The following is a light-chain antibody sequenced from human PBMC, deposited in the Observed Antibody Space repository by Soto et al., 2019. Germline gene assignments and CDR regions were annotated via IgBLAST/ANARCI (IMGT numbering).Light chain of an antibody. CDR3: QQYNNWPIT. V-gene: IGKV3D-15*01. J-gene: IGKJ5*01. Sequence: EIVMTQSPATLSVSPGERATLSCRASQSISSNLAWYQQKPGQAPSLLIYGASSRASGIPDRFSGSGSGTDFILTISRLEPEDFAVYYCQQYNNWPITFGQGTRLEIK. CDR2: GAS. CDR1: QSISSN.